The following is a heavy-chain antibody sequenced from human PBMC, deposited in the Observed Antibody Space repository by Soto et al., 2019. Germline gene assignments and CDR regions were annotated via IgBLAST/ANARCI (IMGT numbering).Heavy chain of an antibody. V-gene: IGHV1-69*13. CDR1: GGTFSSYA. Sequence: SVKVSCKASGGTFSSYAISWVRQAPGQGLEWMGGIIPIFGTANYAQKFQGRVTITADESTSTAYMELSSLRSEDTAVYYCASVGELSLTPMMSYFDYWGQGTLVTVSS. CDR3: ASVGELSLTPMMSYFDY. D-gene: IGHD3-16*02. CDR2: IIPIFGTA. J-gene: IGHJ4*02.